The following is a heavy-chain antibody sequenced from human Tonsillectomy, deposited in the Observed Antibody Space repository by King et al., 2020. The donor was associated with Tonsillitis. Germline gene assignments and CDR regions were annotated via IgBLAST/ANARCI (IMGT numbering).Heavy chain of an antibody. CDR1: GFTFSDYY. D-gene: IGHD6-19*01. CDR2: ISSSGSTI. Sequence: QLVESGGGLVKPGGSLRLSCAASGFTFSDYYMSWIRQAPGKGLECISYISSSGSTIYYAASVKGRFTISRDNAKNSLYLQMNSLRAEDTAVYYCARDPLAVAGTRSSEYFQHWGQGTLVTVSS. V-gene: IGHV3-11*01. J-gene: IGHJ1*01. CDR3: ARDPLAVAGTRSSEYFQH.